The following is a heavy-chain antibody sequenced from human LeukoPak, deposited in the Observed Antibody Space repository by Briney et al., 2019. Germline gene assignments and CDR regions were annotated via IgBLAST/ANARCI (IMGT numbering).Heavy chain of an antibody. CDR3: AKVLLVYYFDY. V-gene: IGHV3-53*01. J-gene: IGHJ4*02. D-gene: IGHD2-8*02. Sequence: ETLSLTCTVSGGSISSYYWSWVRQAPGKGLEWVSVIYSGGSTYYADSVKGRFTISRDNSKNTLYLQMNSLRAEDTAVYYCAKVLLVYYFDYWGQGTLVTVSS. CDR2: IYSGGST. CDR1: GGSISSYY.